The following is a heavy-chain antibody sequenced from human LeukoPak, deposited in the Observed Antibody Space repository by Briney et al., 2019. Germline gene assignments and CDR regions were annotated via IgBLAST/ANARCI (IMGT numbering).Heavy chain of an antibody. Sequence: PGRSLRLSCEVSGFILSRYGMHWVRQAPGKGLEWVAFISYDGSDKYYVDSVKGRFTVSRDNSKNTLYLQMNSLRAEDTAVYYCAKKCGGDCYADAFDIWGQGTIVTV. D-gene: IGHD2-21*02. CDR2: ISYDGSDK. CDR3: AKKCGGDCYADAFDI. CDR1: GFILSRYG. J-gene: IGHJ3*02. V-gene: IGHV3-30*18.